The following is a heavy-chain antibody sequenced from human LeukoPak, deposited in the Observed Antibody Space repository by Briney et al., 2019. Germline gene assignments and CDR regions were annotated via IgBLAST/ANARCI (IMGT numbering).Heavy chain of an antibody. J-gene: IGHJ4*02. V-gene: IGHV4-30-4*08. D-gene: IGHD3-9*01. CDR3: ARGYYDILTGYHISPFDY. CDR2: IYYSGST. Sequence: SETLSLTCTVSGGSISSGDYYWSWIRQPPGKGLEWIGYIYYSGSTYYNPSLKSRVTISVDTSKNQFSLKLSSVTAADTAVYYCARGYYDILTGYHISPFDYWGQGTLVTVSS. CDR1: GGSISSGDYY.